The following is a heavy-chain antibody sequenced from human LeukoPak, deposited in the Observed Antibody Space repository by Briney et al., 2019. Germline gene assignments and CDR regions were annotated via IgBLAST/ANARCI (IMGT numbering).Heavy chain of an antibody. CDR2: IYASGNS. V-gene: IGHV4-61*02. J-gene: IGHJ5*02. CDR3: AGTRRYCSGGSCYNWFDP. Sequence: SETLSLTCTVSGGSIGSDTYYWSWIRQPAGKGLEWIGRIYASGNSNYNASLKSRVTISIDTSKNQFSLRLNSVIATDTAVYYCAGTRRYCSGGSCYNWFDPWGQGILVTVSS. D-gene: IGHD2-15*01. CDR1: GGSIGSDTYY.